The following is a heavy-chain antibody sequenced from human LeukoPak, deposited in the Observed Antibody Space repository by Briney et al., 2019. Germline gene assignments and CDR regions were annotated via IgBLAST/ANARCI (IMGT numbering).Heavy chain of an antibody. CDR3: ARDDYRGVTNFDP. Sequence: PETLSLTCTVSGGPISPYFWSWMRQTPGKGLEWIGYISYTGSTNYNPALKSRVTISVDTSKNQFSLQLTSVTAADTAVYYCARDDYRGVTNFDPWGQGTLVTVSS. D-gene: IGHD3-10*01. J-gene: IGHJ5*02. CDR2: ISYTGST. CDR1: GGPISPYF. V-gene: IGHV4-59*01.